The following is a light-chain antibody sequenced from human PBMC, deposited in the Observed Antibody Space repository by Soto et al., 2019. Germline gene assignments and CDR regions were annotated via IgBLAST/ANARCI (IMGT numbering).Light chain of an antibody. Sequence: EIVMTQSPATLSVSPGERATLSCRASQSVSSNLAWYQQKPGKAPRLLIYGASTRATGIPARFSGSGSGTEFTFTFSSLQSEDFAVYYCQQYNNWPITFGQGTRLEIK. J-gene: IGKJ5*01. CDR3: QQYNNWPIT. CDR2: GAS. V-gene: IGKV3-15*01. CDR1: QSVSSN.